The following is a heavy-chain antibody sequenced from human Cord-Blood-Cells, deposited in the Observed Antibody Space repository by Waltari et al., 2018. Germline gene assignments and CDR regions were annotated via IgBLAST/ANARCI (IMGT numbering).Heavy chain of an antibody. Sequence: EVQLVQSGAEVKKPGESLKISCKGSGYSFTSYWIGWVRQMPGKGLEWMGIIYPGDSDTRYGPSFQGQVTISADKSISTAYLQWSSLKASDTAMYYCARRKGESGSGSYGDNWFDPWGQGTLVTVSS. CDR2: IYPGDSDT. CDR3: ARRKGESGSGSYGDNWFDP. CDR1: GYSFTSYW. V-gene: IGHV5-51*01. J-gene: IGHJ5*02. D-gene: IGHD1-26*01.